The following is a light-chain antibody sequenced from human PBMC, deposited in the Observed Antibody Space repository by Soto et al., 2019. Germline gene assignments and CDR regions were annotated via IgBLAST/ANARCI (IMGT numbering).Light chain of an antibody. Sequence: QSALTQPASVSGSPGQSITISCTGTSSDVGRYIYVSWYQQHPGKAPKLMIYEVNNRPSGVSDRFSGSKSGNTASLTISGLQAEDEADYYCSAYTSSNTLYVFGTGTKVTVL. CDR2: EVN. J-gene: IGLJ1*01. CDR1: SSDVGRYIY. V-gene: IGLV2-14*01. CDR3: SAYTSSNTLYV.